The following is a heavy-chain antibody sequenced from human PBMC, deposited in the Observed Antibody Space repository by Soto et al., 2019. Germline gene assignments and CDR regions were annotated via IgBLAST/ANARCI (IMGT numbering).Heavy chain of an antibody. CDR3: AASISGHSYGPRGGYYNWFDP. V-gene: IGHV1-69*13. Sequence: SVKVSCKASGGTFSSYAISWVRQAPGQGLEWMGGIIPIFGTVNYAQKFQGRVTITADESTSTAYMELSSLRSEDTAVYYCAASISGHSYGPRGGYYNWFDPWGQGTLVTVSS. J-gene: IGHJ5*02. CDR2: IIPIFGTV. D-gene: IGHD5-18*01. CDR1: GGTFSSYA.